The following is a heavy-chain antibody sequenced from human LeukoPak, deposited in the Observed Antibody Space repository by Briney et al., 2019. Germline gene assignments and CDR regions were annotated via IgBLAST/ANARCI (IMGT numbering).Heavy chain of an antibody. CDR2: MNPNSGNT. Sequence: GASVKVSCKASGYTFTSYDINWVRQATGQGLEWMGWMNPNSGNTGYAQKFQGRVTMTRNTSISTAYMELSSLRSEDTAAYYCARGGRGYYDSSGYSYYMDVWGKGTTVTVSS. V-gene: IGHV1-8*01. J-gene: IGHJ6*03. CDR3: ARGGRGYYDSSGYSYYMDV. D-gene: IGHD3-22*01. CDR1: GYTFTSYD.